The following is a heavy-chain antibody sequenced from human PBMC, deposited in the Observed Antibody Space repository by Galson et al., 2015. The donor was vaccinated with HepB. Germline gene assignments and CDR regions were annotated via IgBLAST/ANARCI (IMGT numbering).Heavy chain of an antibody. CDR3: AKPPWTVFGVVSRKSYYFDH. D-gene: IGHD3-3*01. J-gene: IGHJ4*02. CDR1: GFTSSSYA. V-gene: IGHV3-23*01. Sequence: LRLSCAASGFTSSSYAMHWVRQAPGKGLEWVSSVSASGGGAHYADSVKGRFAVSRDNSKNTLYLQMNSLRAEDTAVYYCAKPPWTVFGVVSRKSYYFDHWGRGTLVTVSS. CDR2: VSASGGGA.